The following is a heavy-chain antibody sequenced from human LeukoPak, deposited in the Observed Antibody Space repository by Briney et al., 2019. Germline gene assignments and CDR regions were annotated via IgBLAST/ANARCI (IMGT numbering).Heavy chain of an antibody. Sequence: SETLSLTCTVSGGSISSGGYYWSWIRQHPGKGLEWIGYIYYSGSTYYNPSLKSRVTISVDTSKNQFSLKLSSVTAADTAVYYCARGLLQLWHPNYFDYWGQGTLVTVSS. V-gene: IGHV4-31*03. CDR2: IYYSGST. J-gene: IGHJ4*02. CDR3: ARGLLQLWHPNYFDY. CDR1: GGSISSGGYY. D-gene: IGHD5-18*01.